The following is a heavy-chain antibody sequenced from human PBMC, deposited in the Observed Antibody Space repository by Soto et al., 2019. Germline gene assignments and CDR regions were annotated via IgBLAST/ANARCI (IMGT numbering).Heavy chain of an antibody. J-gene: IGHJ3*02. D-gene: IGHD6-13*01. CDR2: IYTSGST. CDR3: ARVSIAAAGTAPFDI. CDR1: GGSTSSYY. V-gene: IGHV4-4*07. Sequence: PSETLSLTCTVSGGSTSSYYWSWIRQPAGKGLEWIGRIYTSGSTNYNPSLKSRVTMSVDTSKNQFSLKLSSVTAADTAVYYCARVSIAAAGTAPFDIWGQGTMVTVSS.